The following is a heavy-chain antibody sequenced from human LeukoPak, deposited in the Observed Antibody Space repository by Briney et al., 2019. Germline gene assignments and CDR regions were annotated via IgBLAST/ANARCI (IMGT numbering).Heavy chain of an antibody. D-gene: IGHD3-10*01. Sequence: GGSLRLSCAASGFNFNSHAMSWVRQAPGKGLEWVSFTYIIGRYVYYGDSVKGRFTISRENAKNLLFLQMNGLRAEDTALYYCARGRSITLLRGVAMSDGFDIWGQGAMVAVSS. CDR3: ARGRSITLLRGVAMSDGFDI. CDR2: TYIIGRYV. J-gene: IGHJ3*02. CDR1: GFNFNSHA. V-gene: IGHV3-21*06.